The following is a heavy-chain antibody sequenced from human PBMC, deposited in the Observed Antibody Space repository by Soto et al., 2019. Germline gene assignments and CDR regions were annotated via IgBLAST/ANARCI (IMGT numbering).Heavy chain of an antibody. J-gene: IGHJ6*02. CDR3: ARHGPAPATHYYGMDV. V-gene: IGHV4-59*02. Sequence: SETLSLTCTVSGASVTGFYWSWIRQPPGKGLEWIGYIYYSGSTNYNPSLKSRVTISVDTSKNQFSLKLSSVTAADTAMYYCARHGPAPATHYYGMDVWGQGTTVTVSS. CDR2: IYYSGST. CDR1: GASVTGFY.